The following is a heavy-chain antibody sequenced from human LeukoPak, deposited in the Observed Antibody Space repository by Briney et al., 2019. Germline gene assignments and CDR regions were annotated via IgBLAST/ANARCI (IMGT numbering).Heavy chain of an antibody. D-gene: IGHD1-20*01. J-gene: IGHJ5*02. CDR1: AYTFTTSS. CDR3: ARDFPGITKLPAS. Sequence: ASVKVSCKASAYTFTTSSITWVRQAPGQGLERVGWIDPYSGNKNYAQNLQGRVTLPTDTSTSTAYMELRSLRSVDTAVYYCARDFPGITKLPASWGQGTLVTVSS. V-gene: IGHV1-18*01. CDR2: IDPYSGNK.